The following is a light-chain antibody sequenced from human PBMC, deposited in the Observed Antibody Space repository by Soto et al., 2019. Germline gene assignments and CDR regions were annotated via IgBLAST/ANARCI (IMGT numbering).Light chain of an antibody. V-gene: IGLV1-44*01. J-gene: IGLJ1*01. CDR1: SFNIGSNT. CDR2: KNN. CDR3: ASWDDSLNGGV. Sequence: QSVLTQPPSASGTPGQRVTISCSGSSFNIGSNTVNWYQQLPGTAPKLLIYKNNQRPSGVPDRFSGSKSGTSASLAISGLQSEDEADYYCASWDDSLNGGVFGTGTKVTVL.